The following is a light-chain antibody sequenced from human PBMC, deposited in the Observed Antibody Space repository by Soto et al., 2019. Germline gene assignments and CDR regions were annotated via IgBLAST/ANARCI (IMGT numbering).Light chain of an antibody. V-gene: IGKV3-15*01. CDR1: QSVSSN. Sequence: EMVMTQSPATLSVSPGERATLSRRASQSVSSNLAWYQQKPGQAPRLLIYGASTRATGIPARFSGSGSGTELTLTISSLQSEDFAVYYCQQYNNWPGTFGQGTKVEIK. CDR2: GAS. J-gene: IGKJ1*01. CDR3: QQYNNWPGT.